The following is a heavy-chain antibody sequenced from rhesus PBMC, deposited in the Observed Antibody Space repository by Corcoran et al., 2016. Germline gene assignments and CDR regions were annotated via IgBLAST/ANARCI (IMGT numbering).Heavy chain of an antibody. CDR2: IRSGGRT. V-gene: IGHV4-160*01. CDR1: GGSVSGYW. CDR3: ARNVAMDV. Sequence: QVQLQQWGEGLVKPSETLSLTCAVYGGSVSGYWWGWIRRPPGKGLEWIGRIRSGGRTSYNPSLKSRCTISIDTSKNQFSLKLSSVTAADTAVYYCARNVAMDVWGRGVLVTVSS. D-gene: IGHD2-33*01. J-gene: IGHJ5-2*02.